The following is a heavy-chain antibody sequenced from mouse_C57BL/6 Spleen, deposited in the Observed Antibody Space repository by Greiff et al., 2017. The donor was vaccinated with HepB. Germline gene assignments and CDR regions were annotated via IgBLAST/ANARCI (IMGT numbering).Heavy chain of an antibody. CDR3: TRSGTAQAPYAMDY. CDR2: IYPGNSDT. D-gene: IGHD3-1*01. CDR1: GYPFPSYW. V-gene: IGHV1-5*01. Sequence: EVQLQQSGTVLARPGASVKMSCKTSGYPFPSYWMHWVKQRPGQGLEWIGAIYPGNSDTSYNQQFKGKAKLTAVTSASTAYMELSSLTNADSAVYDCTRSGTAQAPYAMDYGGQGTSVTVSS. J-gene: IGHJ4*01.